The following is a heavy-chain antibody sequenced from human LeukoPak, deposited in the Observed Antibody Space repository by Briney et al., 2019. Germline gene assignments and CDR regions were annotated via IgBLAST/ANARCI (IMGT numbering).Heavy chain of an antibody. V-gene: IGHV4-4*07. CDR3: ARDRYYDFWSGYYFDPFDY. CDR2: IYTTGST. Sequence: SETLSLTCTVSGGSISSYYWTWIRQPAGKGLEWIGRIYTTGSTNYNPSLKSRVTMSVDTSENQFSLKLSSVTAADTAVYYCARDRYYDFWSGYYFDPFDYWGQGTLVTVSS. CDR1: GGSISSYY. D-gene: IGHD3-3*01. J-gene: IGHJ4*02.